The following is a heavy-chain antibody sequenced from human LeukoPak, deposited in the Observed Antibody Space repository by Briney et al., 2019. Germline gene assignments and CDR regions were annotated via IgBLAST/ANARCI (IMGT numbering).Heavy chain of an antibody. J-gene: IGHJ1*01. CDR2: IWSDGSQQ. Sequence: PGGSLRLSCAASGFPFSTYGMHWVRQAPGKGLEWVAVIWSDGSQQYYADSVKGRFTISRDNSKNTLHLQMNSLRAEDTAVYYCARGGSGSYYGEYFQHWGQGTLVTVSS. CDR3: ARGGSGSYYGEYFQH. D-gene: IGHD1-26*01. CDR1: GFPFSTYG. V-gene: IGHV3-33*01.